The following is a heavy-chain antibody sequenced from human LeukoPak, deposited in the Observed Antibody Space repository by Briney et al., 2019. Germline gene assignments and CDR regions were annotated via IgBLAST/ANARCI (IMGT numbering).Heavy chain of an antibody. CDR3: TTILKRELRYYFDI. J-gene: IGHJ4*02. CDR2: IRPKTDAEAT. CDR1: GFTFTSAW. D-gene: IGHD1-26*01. V-gene: IGHV3-15*01. Sequence: PGGSLRLSCATSGFTFTSAWLSWVRQVPGKGLEWVGRIRPKTDAEATDYAAPVKGRFTVSRDDSKSTLYLQMNSLKTEDTAVYYCTTILKRELRYYFDIWGQGTLVTVSS.